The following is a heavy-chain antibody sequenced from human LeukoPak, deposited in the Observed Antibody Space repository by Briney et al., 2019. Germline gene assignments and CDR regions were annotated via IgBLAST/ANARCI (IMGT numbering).Heavy chain of an antibody. D-gene: IGHD5-12*01. J-gene: IGHJ4*02. CDR3: ARVLSMVATRRRYFDY. CDR1: GGSISSGGYS. CDR2: IYHSGST. Sequence: PSETLSLTCAVSGGSISSGGYSWSWIRQPPGKGLEWIGYIYHSGSTYYNPSLKSRVTISVDRSKNQFSLKLSSVTAADTAVYYCARVLSMVATRRRYFDYWGQGTLVTVSS. V-gene: IGHV4-30-2*01.